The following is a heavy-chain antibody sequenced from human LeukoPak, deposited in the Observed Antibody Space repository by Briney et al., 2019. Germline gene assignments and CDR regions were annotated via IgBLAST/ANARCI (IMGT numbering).Heavy chain of an antibody. CDR1: GGTFSSYA. CDR2: IIPIYGTA. D-gene: IGHD2-2*02. CDR3: ARAYCSSTSCHINNWFDP. V-gene: IGHV1-69*05. Sequence: SVKVSCKASGGTFSSYAISWVRQAPGQGLEWIGGIIPIYGTANYAQKFQGRVTITTDESTSTAYMELSSLRSEDTAVYYCARAYCSSTSCHINNWFDPWGQGTLVTVSS. J-gene: IGHJ5*02.